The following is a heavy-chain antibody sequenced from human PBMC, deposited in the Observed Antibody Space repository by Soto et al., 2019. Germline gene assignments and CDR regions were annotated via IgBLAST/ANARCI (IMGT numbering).Heavy chain of an antibody. CDR1: GGTFSSYT. J-gene: IGHJ5*02. CDR2: IIPILGIA. V-gene: IGHV1-69*02. Sequence: SVKVSCKASGGTFSSYTISWVRQAPGQGLEWMGRIIPILGIANYAQKFQGRVTNTADKSTSTAYMKLSSLRSEDTAVYYCARVIQDIVVVPAADLFDPWGQGTLITVSS. D-gene: IGHD2-2*01. CDR3: ARVIQDIVVVPAADLFDP.